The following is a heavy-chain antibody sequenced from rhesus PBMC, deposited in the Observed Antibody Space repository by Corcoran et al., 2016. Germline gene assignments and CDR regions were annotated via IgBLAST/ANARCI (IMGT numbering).Heavy chain of an antibody. CDR3: ARDVAGYSGYGYFDY. Sequence: QVQLQESGPGVVKPSETLPLTCAVSGGPISDSYRWCWIRQPPGKGLAWIGYIYGSSTSTTYNPSLKCRVTISNDTSKNQFSLKLSSVTAADTAVYYCARDVAGYSGYGYFDYWGQGVLVTVSS. D-gene: IGHD5-30*01. CDR1: GGPISDSYR. CDR2: IYGSSTST. V-gene: IGHV4S10*01. J-gene: IGHJ4*01.